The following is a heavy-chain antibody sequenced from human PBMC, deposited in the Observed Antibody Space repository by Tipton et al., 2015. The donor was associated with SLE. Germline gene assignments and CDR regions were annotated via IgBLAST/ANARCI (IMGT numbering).Heavy chain of an antibody. CDR1: GGSFSGYY. V-gene: IGHV4-34*01. CDR3: ARGRGRASWFDP. J-gene: IGHJ5*02. CDR2: ISHSGST. D-gene: IGHD3-10*01. Sequence: TLSLTCAVYGGSFSGYYWSWIRQSPGKGLEWIGEISHSGSTNYNPSLKSRVTISGDTSKNQFSLKLSSVTAADTAVYYCARGRGRASWFDPWGQGTLVTVSS.